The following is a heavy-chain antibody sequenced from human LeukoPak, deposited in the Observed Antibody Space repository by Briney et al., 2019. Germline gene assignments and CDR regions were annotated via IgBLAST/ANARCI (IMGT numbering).Heavy chain of an antibody. J-gene: IGHJ6*03. CDR1: RGSLSPYY. Sequence: SETLSLTCTVSRGSLSPYYWSWLRQSSGEGLEGIGFIYYSGSTNNNPSLKSRVTISIDTSKNQFSLRLSSVTAADTAVYYCARGVATFYGSGRDFYSYMDVWGKGTTVTISS. D-gene: IGHD3-10*01. V-gene: IGHV4-59*01. CDR3: ARGVATFYGSGRDFYSYMDV. CDR2: IYYSGST.